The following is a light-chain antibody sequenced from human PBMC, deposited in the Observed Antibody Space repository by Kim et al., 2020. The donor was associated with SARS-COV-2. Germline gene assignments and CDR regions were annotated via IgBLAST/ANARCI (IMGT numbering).Light chain of an antibody. J-gene: IGKJ4*01. V-gene: IGKV3-11*01. CDR3: QQRSNWPS. CDR1: QSVSSY. CDR2: DAS. Sequence: PLSPGERATPSCRASQSVSSYLAWYQQKPGQAPRLLIYDASNRATGIPARFSGSGSGTDFTLTISSLEPEDFAVYYCQQRSNWPSFGGGTKVDIK.